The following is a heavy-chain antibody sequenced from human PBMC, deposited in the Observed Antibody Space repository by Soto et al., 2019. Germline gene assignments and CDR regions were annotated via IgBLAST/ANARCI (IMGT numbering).Heavy chain of an antibody. V-gene: IGHV3-11*01. D-gene: IGHD5-18*01. Sequence: GGSLRLSCAASGFTFSDYYMSWIRQAPGKGLEWVSYISSSGSTIYYADSVKGRFTISRDNAKNSLYLQMNSLRAEDTAVYYCARDVIAMARYYYYYMDVWGKGTTVTVSS. CDR3: ARDVIAMARYYYYYMDV. CDR2: ISSSGSTI. CDR1: GFTFSDYY. J-gene: IGHJ6*03.